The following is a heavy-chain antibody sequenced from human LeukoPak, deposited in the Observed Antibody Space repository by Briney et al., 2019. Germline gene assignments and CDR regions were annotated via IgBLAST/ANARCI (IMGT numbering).Heavy chain of an antibody. D-gene: IGHD1-1*01. CDR3: ARNEDY. J-gene: IGHJ4*02. Sequence: GGSLRLSCAASGFTFSSYEMNWVRQAPGNGLEWVSYIYKSGTRTYYANSVKGRFTISRDNAKNSLYLQMNSLRAEDTAIYYCARNEDYWGQGALVTVSS. V-gene: IGHV3-48*03. CDR2: IYKSGTRT. CDR1: GFTFSSYE.